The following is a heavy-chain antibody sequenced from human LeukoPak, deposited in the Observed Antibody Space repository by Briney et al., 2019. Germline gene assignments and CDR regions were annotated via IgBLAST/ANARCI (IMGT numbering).Heavy chain of an antibody. CDR1: GGSISSYY. J-gene: IGHJ6*03. V-gene: IGHV4-59*01. CDR2: IYYSGST. CDR3: ARATSTIYYYMDV. D-gene: IGHD2-2*01. Sequence: SETLSLTCTLSGGSISSYYWSWIRQPPGKGLEWIGCIYYSGSTNYNPPLKGRVTISVDTSKNQFSLKLSSVTAADTAVYYCARATSTIYYYMDVWGKGTTVTISS.